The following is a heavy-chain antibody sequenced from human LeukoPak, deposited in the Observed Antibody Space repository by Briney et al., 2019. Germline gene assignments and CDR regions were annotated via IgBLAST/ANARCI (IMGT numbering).Heavy chain of an antibody. J-gene: IGHJ6*02. D-gene: IGHD3-16*01. CDR3: ARDPGGAYGMDV. CDR1: GFTLSSYA. CDR2: ISGSGANI. V-gene: IGHV3-23*01. Sequence: GGSLRLSCAVSGFTLSSYAMSWVRQAPGKGLEWVSGISGSGANIYYADSVKGRFTISRDNFKNTLYLQMNSLRAEDTAVYYCARDPGGAYGMDVWGQGTTVTVSS.